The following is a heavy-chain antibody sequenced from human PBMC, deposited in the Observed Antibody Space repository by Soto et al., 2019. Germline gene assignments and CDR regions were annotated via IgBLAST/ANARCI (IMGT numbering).Heavy chain of an antibody. D-gene: IGHD3-10*01. Sequence: SVKVSCKASGGTFSSYTISWVRQAPGQGLEWMGRIIPILGIANYAQKFQGRVTITADKSTSTAYMELSSLRSEDTAVYYCARKEVKGYYYRAVGGKGTKVTVPS. CDR3: ARKEVKGYYYRAV. CDR1: GGTFSSYT. CDR2: IIPILGIA. J-gene: IGHJ6*03. V-gene: IGHV1-69*02.